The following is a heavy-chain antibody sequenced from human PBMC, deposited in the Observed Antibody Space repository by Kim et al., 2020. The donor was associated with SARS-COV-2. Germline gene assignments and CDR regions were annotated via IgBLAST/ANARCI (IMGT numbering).Heavy chain of an antibody. V-gene: IGHV1-69*13. D-gene: IGHD3-16*02. Sequence: SVKVSCKASGGTFSSYAISWVRQAPGQGLEWMGGIIPIFGTANHAQKFQGRVTITADESTSTAYMELSSLRSEDTAVYYCARVPYVYDYIWGSYRFGGGMDVWGQGTTVTVSS. J-gene: IGHJ6*02. CDR2: IIPIFGTA. CDR1: GGTFSSYA. CDR3: ARVPYVYDYIWGSYRFGGGMDV.